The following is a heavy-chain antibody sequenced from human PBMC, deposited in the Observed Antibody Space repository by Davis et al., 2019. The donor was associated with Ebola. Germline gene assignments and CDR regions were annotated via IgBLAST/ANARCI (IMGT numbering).Heavy chain of an antibody. V-gene: IGHV3-30*18. J-gene: IGHJ6*02. CDR3: AKGFYKLRAYYYYYGMDV. CDR1: GFTFSSYG. Sequence: GGSLRLSCAASGFTFSSYGVHWVRQAPGKGLEWVAVISYDGSNKYYADSVKGRFTISRDNSKNTLYLQMNSLRAEDTAVYYCAKGFYKLRAYYYYYGMDVWGQGTTVTVSS. D-gene: IGHD4-17*01. CDR2: ISYDGSNK.